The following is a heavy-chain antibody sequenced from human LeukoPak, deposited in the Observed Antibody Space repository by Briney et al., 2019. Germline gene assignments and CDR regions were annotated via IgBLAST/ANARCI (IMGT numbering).Heavy chain of an antibody. J-gene: IGHJ4*02. Sequence: SETLSLTCTVSGGSISSGSYYWSWIRQPAGKGLEWIGRIYTSGSTNYNPSLKSRVTISVDTSKNQFSLKLSSVTAADTAVYYCARETYSRDFDYWGQGTLVTVSS. D-gene: IGHD2-21*01. CDR3: ARETYSRDFDY. V-gene: IGHV4-61*02. CDR1: GGSISSGSYY. CDR2: IYTSGST.